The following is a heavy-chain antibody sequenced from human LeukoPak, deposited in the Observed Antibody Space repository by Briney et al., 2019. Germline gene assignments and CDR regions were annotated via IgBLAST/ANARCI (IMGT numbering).Heavy chain of an antibody. Sequence: SVKVSCKASGGTFSSYAISWVRQAPGQGLEWMGGIIPIFGTANYAQKFQGRVTITADESTSTAYMELSSLRSEDTAVYYCASMPAASYYMDVWGKGTTVTVSS. D-gene: IGHD2-2*01. CDR2: IIPIFGTA. CDR3: ASMPAASYYMDV. J-gene: IGHJ6*03. CDR1: GGTFSSYA. V-gene: IGHV1-69*01.